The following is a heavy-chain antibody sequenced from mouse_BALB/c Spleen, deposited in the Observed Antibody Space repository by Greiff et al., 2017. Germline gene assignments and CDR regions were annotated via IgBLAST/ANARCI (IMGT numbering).Heavy chain of an antibody. V-gene: IGHV1-82*01. CDR3: ARGWAYYYGSSYGDYAMDY. CDR1: GYAFSSSW. J-gene: IGHJ4*01. D-gene: IGHD1-1*01. CDR2: IYPGDGDT. Sequence: QVQLQQSGPELVKPGASVKISCKASGYAFSSSWMNWVKQRPGQGLEWIGRIYPGDGDTNYNGKFKGKATLTADKSSSTAYMQLSSLTSVDSAVYFCARGWAYYYGSSYGDYAMDYWGQGTSVTVSS.